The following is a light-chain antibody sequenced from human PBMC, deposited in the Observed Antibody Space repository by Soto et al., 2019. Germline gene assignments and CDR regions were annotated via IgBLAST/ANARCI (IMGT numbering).Light chain of an antibody. CDR2: AAS. CDR1: QSISTY. J-gene: IGKJ2*01. Sequence: DIQMTQSPSSLPASVGDRVTLTCRASQSISTYLNWYQQKPGKAPKLVIYAASSLQSGVPSRLSGSGSGTDFTLTISSLQPEDFATYYCQQSYTIPYTFGQGNKLEIK. CDR3: QQSYTIPYT. V-gene: IGKV1-39*01.